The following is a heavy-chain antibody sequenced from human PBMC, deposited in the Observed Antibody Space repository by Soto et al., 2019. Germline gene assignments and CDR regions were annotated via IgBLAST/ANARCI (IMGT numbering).Heavy chain of an antibody. CDR2: IIPILGIA. D-gene: IGHD6-13*01. CDR3: ARGYSSSWYVPPYYYYGMDV. V-gene: IGHV1-69*02. CDR1: GGTFSSYT. Sequence: QVQLVQSGAEVKKPGSSVKVSCKASGGTFSSYTISWVRQAPGQGLEWMGRIIPILGIANYAQKFQGRVTITADKATSTAYMELSSLRSEDTAVYYCARGYSSSWYVPPYYYYGMDVWGQGTTVTVSS. J-gene: IGHJ6*02.